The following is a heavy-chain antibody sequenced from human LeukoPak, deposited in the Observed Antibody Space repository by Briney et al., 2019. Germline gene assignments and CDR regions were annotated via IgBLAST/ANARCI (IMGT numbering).Heavy chain of an antibody. CDR2: ISTGGRTI. CDR1: GFTFSSYE. D-gene: IGHD2-15*01. CDR3: ARAPYCSGGSCYIDY. Sequence: GGTLRLSCAASGFTFSSYEMNWVRQAPGTGLEWVSYISTGGRTIYYADSVKGRFTISRDNAKNSLYLQMNSLRAEDTAVYYCARAPYCSGGSCYIDYWGQGTLVTVSS. J-gene: IGHJ4*02. V-gene: IGHV3-48*03.